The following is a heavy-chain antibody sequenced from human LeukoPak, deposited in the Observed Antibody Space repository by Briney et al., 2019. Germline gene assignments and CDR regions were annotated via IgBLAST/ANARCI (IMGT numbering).Heavy chain of an antibody. V-gene: IGHV1-2*02. CDR1: GYTFTGYY. D-gene: IGHD4-17*01. CDR3: ARTRGYGDFSFDY. CDR2: INPNSGGT. J-gene: IGHJ4*02. Sequence: ASVKVSRKASGYTFTGYYMLWVRQAPGQGLEWMGWINPNSGGTNYAQKFQGRVTMTRDTSISTAYMGLSRLRSDDTAVYYCARTRGYGDFSFDYWGQGTLVTVSS.